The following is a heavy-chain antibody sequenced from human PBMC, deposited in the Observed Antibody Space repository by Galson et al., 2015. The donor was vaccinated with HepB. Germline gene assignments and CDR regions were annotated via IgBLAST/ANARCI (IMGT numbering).Heavy chain of an antibody. V-gene: IGHV1-69*13. CDR2: IIPIFGTA. Sequence: SVKVSCKASGGTFSSYAISWVRQAPGQGLEWMGGIIPIFGTANYAQKFQGRVTITADESTSTAYMDLSSLRSKDMAVYYCARGTVWGSYRYDAFDIWGQGTMVTVSS. CDR1: GGTFSSYA. D-gene: IGHD3-16*02. CDR3: ARGTVWGSYRYDAFDI. J-gene: IGHJ3*02.